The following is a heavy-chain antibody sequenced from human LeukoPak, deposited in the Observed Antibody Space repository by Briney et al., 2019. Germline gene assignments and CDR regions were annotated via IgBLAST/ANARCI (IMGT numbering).Heavy chain of an antibody. V-gene: IGHV1-2*02. CDR1: GYTFTGYY. D-gene: IGHD2-21*02. CDR2: INPNSGGT. J-gene: IGHJ4*02. Sequence: ASVKVSCKASGYTFTGYYMHWVRQAPGQGLEWMGWINPNSGGTNYAQKFQGRVTMTRDTSISTAYMELRSLRSDDTAVYYCARDHSPYVVVTALGDTPKGDWGQGTLVTVSS. CDR3: ARDHSPYVVVTALGDTPKGD.